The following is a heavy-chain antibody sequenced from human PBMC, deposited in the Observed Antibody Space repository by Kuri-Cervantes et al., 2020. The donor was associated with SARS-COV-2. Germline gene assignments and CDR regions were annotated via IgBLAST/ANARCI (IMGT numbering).Heavy chain of an antibody. CDR2: IKSNSGGT. CDR3: ARTSYYDFWSGYSSLDY. D-gene: IGHD3-3*01. V-gene: IGHV1-2*04. Sequence: ASVKVSCKASGYTSTGYYLHWVRQAPGQGLEWMGWIKSNSGGTNYAQNFQGWVTMTRDTSISTAHMELSRLRSEDTAVYYCARTSYYDFWSGYSSLDYWGQGTLVTVSS. CDR1: GYTSTGYY. J-gene: IGHJ4*02.